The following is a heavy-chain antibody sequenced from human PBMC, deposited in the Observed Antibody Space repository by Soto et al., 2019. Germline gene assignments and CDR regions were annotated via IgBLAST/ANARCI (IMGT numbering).Heavy chain of an antibody. CDR3: ARKAWVRFDY. Sequence: SATLSLTCAVSGDSISSSVWWTWVRQPPGKGLEWIGEVFHTGNTYYNPSLKSRLTMSVDKSRNEFSLKLTSVTAADTAIYYCARKAWVRFDYWGQGALVTVSS. J-gene: IGHJ4*02. CDR2: VFHTGNT. D-gene: IGHD7-27*01. V-gene: IGHV4-4*02. CDR1: GDSISSSVW.